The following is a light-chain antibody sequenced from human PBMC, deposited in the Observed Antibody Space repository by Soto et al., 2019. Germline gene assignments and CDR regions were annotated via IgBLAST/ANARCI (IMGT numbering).Light chain of an antibody. J-gene: IGKJ2*01. CDR3: QQYGRSSLT. Sequence: EVVLTQSPVTLDLSPGERATLSCRASQRIANNFFDWFQQKPGQPPTLLIYGASTRASGIPDRFSGSGSGTDFDLTISRLGPGGFAVYYCQQYGRSSLTCGQGTKLQLK. CDR2: GAS. CDR1: QRIANNF. V-gene: IGKV3-20*01.